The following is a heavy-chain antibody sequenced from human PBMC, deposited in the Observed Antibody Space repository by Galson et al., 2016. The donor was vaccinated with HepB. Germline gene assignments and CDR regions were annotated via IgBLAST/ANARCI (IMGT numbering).Heavy chain of an antibody. J-gene: IGHJ6*02. V-gene: IGHV3-73*01. Sequence: SLRLSCAASGFTFSGSAMHWVRQASGKGQEWVGRIRSKANNYATAYAASVRGRFTISRDDSKNTAYLQMNSLKTEDTAVYYCTTSSYGSGSQEWVYGMDFWGQGTTVTVSS. D-gene: IGHD3-10*01. CDR3: TTSSYGSGSQEWVYGMDF. CDR1: GFTFSGSA. CDR2: IRSKANNYAT.